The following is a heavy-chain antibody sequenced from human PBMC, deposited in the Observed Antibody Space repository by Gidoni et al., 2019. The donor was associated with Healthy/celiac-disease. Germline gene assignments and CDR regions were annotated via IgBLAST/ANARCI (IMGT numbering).Heavy chain of an antibody. V-gene: IGHV3-7*04. Sequence: EVQLVESGGGFVQPGGSLRLSYAASGFTFSSYWMSWVRPARGKGLEWVANIKQDGSETYYVDSVKGRFTIARDNAKNSLYLQMNSLRAEETAVYYCARGKSWVDYWGQGTLVTVSS. CDR2: IKQDGSET. D-gene: IGHD3-10*01. J-gene: IGHJ4*02. CDR3: ARGKSWVDY. CDR1: GFTFSSYW.